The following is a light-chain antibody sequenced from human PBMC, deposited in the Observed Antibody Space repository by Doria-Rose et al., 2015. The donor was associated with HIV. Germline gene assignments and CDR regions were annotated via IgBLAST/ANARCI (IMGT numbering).Light chain of an antibody. CDR1: QGIRND. J-gene: IGKJ1*01. CDR2: AAS. CDR3: LQDYNLWT. V-gene: IGKV1-6*02. Sequence: AIQMAQSPSTLSASVGDRVTITCRASQGIRNDLDWYQQKPGKAPKLLIYAASSLQSGVPSRFSGSGSGTDFTLTISSLQPEDFATYYCLQDYNLWTFGQGTKVEIK.